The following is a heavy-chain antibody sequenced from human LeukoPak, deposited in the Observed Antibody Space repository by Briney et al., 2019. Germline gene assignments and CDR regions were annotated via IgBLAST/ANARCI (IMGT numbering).Heavy chain of an antibody. Sequence: GASVTVSCKASGYTFTGYYMHWVRQAPGQGLEWMGWINPNSGGTNYAQKFQGRVTMTRDTSISTAYMELSRLRSDDTAVYYRARIPVDTEDAFDIWGQGTMVTVSS. V-gene: IGHV1-2*02. CDR1: GYTFTGYY. J-gene: IGHJ3*02. D-gene: IGHD5-18*01. CDR2: INPNSGGT. CDR3: ARIPVDTEDAFDI.